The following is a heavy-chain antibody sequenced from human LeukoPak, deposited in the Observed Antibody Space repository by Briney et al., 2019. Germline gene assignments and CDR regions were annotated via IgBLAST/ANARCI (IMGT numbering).Heavy chain of an antibody. Sequence: GGSLRLSCAASGFPFSSYSINWVRQAPRKGLEWISKIGTSSSTKYYADSVKGRFTISRDNSKNTLYLQMNSLRAEDTAVYYCAKVVTMIVVVGVGFDYWGQGTLVTVSS. CDR2: IGTSSSTK. CDR1: GFPFSSYS. J-gene: IGHJ4*02. D-gene: IGHD3-22*01. CDR3: AKVVTMIVVVGVGFDY. V-gene: IGHV3-48*01.